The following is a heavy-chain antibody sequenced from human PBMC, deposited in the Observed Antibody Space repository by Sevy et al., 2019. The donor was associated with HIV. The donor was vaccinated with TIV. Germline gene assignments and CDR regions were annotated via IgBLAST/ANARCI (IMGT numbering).Heavy chain of an antibody. D-gene: IGHD3-22*01. J-gene: IGHJ4*02. Sequence: GGSLRLSCAASGFTVSSNYMSWVRQAPGKGLEWVSVIYSGGSTYYADSVKGRFTISRDNSKNTLYLQMNSLRAEDTAVYYCARGWGDRSGYYPLDYCGQGTLVTVSS. V-gene: IGHV3-66*01. CDR2: IYSGGST. CDR1: GFTVSSNY. CDR3: ARGWGDRSGYYPLDY.